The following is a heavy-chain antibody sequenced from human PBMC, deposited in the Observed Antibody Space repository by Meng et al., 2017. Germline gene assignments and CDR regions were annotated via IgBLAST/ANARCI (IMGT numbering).Heavy chain of an antibody. CDR3: AKDRYYYDSSGYYDLDY. Sequence: GGSLRLSCAASGFTFSSYAMSWVRQAPGKGLEWVSAISGSGGSTYYADSVKGRFTISRDNSKNTLYLQMNSLRAEDTAVYYCAKDRYYYDSSGYYDLDYWGQGTLVTGAS. D-gene: IGHD3-22*01. V-gene: IGHV3-23*01. J-gene: IGHJ4*02. CDR1: GFTFSSYA. CDR2: ISGSGGST.